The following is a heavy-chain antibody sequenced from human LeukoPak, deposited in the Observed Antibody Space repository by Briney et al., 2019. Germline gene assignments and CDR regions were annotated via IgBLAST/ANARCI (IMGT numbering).Heavy chain of an antibody. Sequence: SETLSLTCTISGASISSYYWNWIRQPAGQGLEWIGRIYTSGSTNYNPSLKSRATMSVDTSKNQFSLKLSSVTAADTAVYYCATTGIGPFDYWGQGTLVTVSS. CDR3: ATTGIGPFDY. CDR1: GASISSYY. D-gene: IGHD1-1*01. J-gene: IGHJ4*02. V-gene: IGHV4-4*07. CDR2: IYTSGST.